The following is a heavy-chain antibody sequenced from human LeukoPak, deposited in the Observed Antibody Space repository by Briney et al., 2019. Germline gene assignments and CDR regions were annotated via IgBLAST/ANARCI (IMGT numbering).Heavy chain of an antibody. CDR3: ARHAVEAASRWFDP. V-gene: IGHV4-34*01. CDR1: GGSFNGYY. Sequence: SSETLSLTCAVYGGSFNGYYWSWIRQPPGKGLEWIGEINHSGSTNYSPSLKSRVTLSVDTSKNQFSLKLSSVTAADTAVYYCARHAVEAASRWFDPWGQGTLVTVSS. CDR2: INHSGST. J-gene: IGHJ5*02. D-gene: IGHD1-1*01.